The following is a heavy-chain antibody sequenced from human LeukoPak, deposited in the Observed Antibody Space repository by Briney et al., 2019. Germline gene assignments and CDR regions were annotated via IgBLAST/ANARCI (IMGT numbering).Heavy chain of an antibody. CDR2: ISGSGGST. CDR3: AKPFRNSGYDFTY. V-gene: IGHV3-23*01. CDR1: GFTFTSNS. D-gene: IGHD5-12*01. Sequence: PAGSLRLSWAPAGFTFTSNSMSWVSQASGKGLEWVSVISGSGGSTYYADSVKGRFTISRDNSKNTLYLQMNSLRAEDTAVYYCAKPFRNSGYDFTYWGQGTLVTVSS. J-gene: IGHJ4*02.